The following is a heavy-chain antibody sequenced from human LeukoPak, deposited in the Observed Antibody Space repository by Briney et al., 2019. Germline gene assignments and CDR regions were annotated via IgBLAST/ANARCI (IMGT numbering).Heavy chain of an antibody. CDR1: GFTLSTYP. CDR2: ISYDGSNM. Sequence: PGTSLRLSCAVSGFTLSTYPMHWVRQAPGKGLEWVAVISYDGSNMYYADSVKGRFTISRDNYKNTLYLQMNSLRAEDTAVYYCVRGLGSSGWYYFDYWAQGTLVTVSS. J-gene: IGHJ4*02. D-gene: IGHD6-19*01. CDR3: VRGLGSSGWYYFDY. V-gene: IGHV3-30*04.